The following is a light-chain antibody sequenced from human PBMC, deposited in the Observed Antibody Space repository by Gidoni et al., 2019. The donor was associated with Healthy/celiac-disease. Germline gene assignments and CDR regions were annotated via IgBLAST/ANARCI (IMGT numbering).Light chain of an antibody. CDR2: DVS. V-gene: IGLV2-14*03. CDR3: SSYTSSSLVV. CDR1: SSDVGGYNY. J-gene: IGLJ2*01. Sequence: LTQPASVSGSPGQSITISCTGTSSDVGGYNYVSWYQQHPGKAPKLMIYDVSNRPSGVSNRFSGSKSGNTASLTISGLQAEDEADYYCSSYTSSSLVVFGGGTKLTVL.